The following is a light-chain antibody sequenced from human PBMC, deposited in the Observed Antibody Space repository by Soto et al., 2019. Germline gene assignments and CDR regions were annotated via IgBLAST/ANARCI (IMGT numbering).Light chain of an antibody. CDR3: QQAASFPIT. V-gene: IGKV1-12*01. J-gene: IGKJ5*01. Sequence: ILLTQSPSSLSASVGDRVTITCRASQGIDTSLAWYQQKPGKAPNLLIYTGSSLQSGVPSRFSGSGSGTDFTLTINSLQPEDFATYYCQQAASFPITFGQGTRLEIK. CDR2: TGS. CDR1: QGIDTS.